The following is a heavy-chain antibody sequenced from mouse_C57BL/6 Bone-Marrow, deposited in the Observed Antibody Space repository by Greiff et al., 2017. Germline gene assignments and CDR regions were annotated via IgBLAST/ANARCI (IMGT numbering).Heavy chain of an antibody. CDR1: GFTFNTYA. CDR3: VGTYYYGSSYGWYFDV. J-gene: IGHJ1*03. D-gene: IGHD1-1*01. Sequence: DVHLVESGGGLVQPKGSLKLSCAASGFTFNTYAMHWVRQAPGKGLEWVARIRSKSSNYATYYADSVKDRFTISRDDSQSMLYLQMNNLKTEDTAMYYCVGTYYYGSSYGWYFDVWGTGTTVTVSS. CDR2: IRSKSSNYAT. V-gene: IGHV10-3*01.